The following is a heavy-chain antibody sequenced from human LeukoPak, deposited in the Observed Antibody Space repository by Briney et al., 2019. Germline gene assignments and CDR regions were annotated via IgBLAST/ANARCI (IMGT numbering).Heavy chain of an antibody. V-gene: IGHV3-74*01. Sequence: GGSQRLSCAASGFTFNTHWMRWVRQAPGKGLVWVSGINSDGSNTSYADSVKGRFTISRDNAKNTLFLQMNSLRAEDTAVYYCARVAYSYGLLDYWGQGTLVTVSS. CDR1: GFTFNTHW. CDR2: INSDGSNT. J-gene: IGHJ4*02. D-gene: IGHD2-15*01. CDR3: ARVAYSYGLLDY.